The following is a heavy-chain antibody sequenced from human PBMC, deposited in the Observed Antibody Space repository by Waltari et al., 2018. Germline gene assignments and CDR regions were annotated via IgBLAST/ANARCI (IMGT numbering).Heavy chain of an antibody. CDR1: GFTFSDHY. CDR3: ARDQGADYGDYVLDY. D-gene: IGHD4-17*01. J-gene: IGHJ4*02. V-gene: IGHV3-72*01. Sequence: EVQLVESGGGLVQPGGSLRLSCAASGFTFSDHYMDWVRQAPGTGLEWVGRTRNKANSYTTEYAASVKGRFTSSRDDSKNSLYLQMNSLKTEDTAVYYCARDQGADYGDYVLDYWGQGTLVTVSS. CDR2: TRNKANSYTT.